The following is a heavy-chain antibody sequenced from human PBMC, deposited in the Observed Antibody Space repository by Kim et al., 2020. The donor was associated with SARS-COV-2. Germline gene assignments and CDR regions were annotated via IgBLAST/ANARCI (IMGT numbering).Heavy chain of an antibody. V-gene: IGHV3-13*01. J-gene: IGHJ6*03. CDR2: IGTAGDT. CDR3: ARGHYDILTGPDATTYYYYYMDV. D-gene: IGHD3-9*01. CDR1: GFTFSSYD. Sequence: GGSLRLSCAASGFTFSSYDMHWVRQATGKGLEWVSAIGTAGDTYYPGSVKGRFTISRENAKNSLYLQMNSLRAGDTAVYYCARGHYDILTGPDATTYYYYYMDVWGKGTTVTVSS.